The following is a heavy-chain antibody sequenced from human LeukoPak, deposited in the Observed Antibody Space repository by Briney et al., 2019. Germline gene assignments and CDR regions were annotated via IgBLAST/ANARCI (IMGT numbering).Heavy chain of an antibody. CDR3: ARGGSDYALKYYFDY. D-gene: IGHD4-17*01. V-gene: IGHV1-24*01. CDR1: GYTLTELS. J-gene: IGHJ4*02. CDR2: FDPEDGET. Sequence: ASVKVSCKVSGYTLTELSMHWVRQAPGKGLEWMGGFDPEDGETIYAQKFQGRVTITADESTSTAYMELSSLRSEDTAVYYCARGGSDYALKYYFDYWGQGTLVTVSS.